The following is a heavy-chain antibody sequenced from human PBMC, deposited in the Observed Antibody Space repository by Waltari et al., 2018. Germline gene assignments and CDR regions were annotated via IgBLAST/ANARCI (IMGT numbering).Heavy chain of an antibody. CDR3: VSWALGDNAHPFDY. V-gene: IGHV4-39*01. J-gene: IGHJ4*02. D-gene: IGHD4-17*01. Sequence: WGWIRQPPGKGLEWIGNIYYTGSTYYNPSLKSRVTISVDTPKNQFSLKLSSVTAADTSVYYCVSWALGDNAHPFDYWGQGTLVTVSS. CDR2: IYYTGST.